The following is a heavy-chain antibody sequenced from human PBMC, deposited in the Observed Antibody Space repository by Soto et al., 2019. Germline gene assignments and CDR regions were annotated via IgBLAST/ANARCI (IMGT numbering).Heavy chain of an antibody. CDR1: GFTFSSYG. J-gene: IGHJ2*01. CDR3: ARDLVGSGLDL. Sequence: VQLVESGGGVVQPGRSLRLSCAASGFTFSSYGMHWVRQAPGKGLEWVAVIWYDGSNKYYADSVKGRFTISRDNSKNTLYLQMNSLRAEDTAVYYCARDLVGSGLDLWGRGTLVTVSS. CDR2: IWYDGSNK. V-gene: IGHV3-33*01. D-gene: IGHD3-10*01.